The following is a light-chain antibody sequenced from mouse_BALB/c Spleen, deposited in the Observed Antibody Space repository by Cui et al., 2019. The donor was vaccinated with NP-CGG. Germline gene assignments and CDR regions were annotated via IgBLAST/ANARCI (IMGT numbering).Light chain of an antibody. CDR2: GTH. Sequence: QAVVTQESALTTSPGETVSLTCRSSTGAFTTSNYANWVQERPDHLFTGLIGGTHNRAPGVPARFSGSLIGDKAALTITGTQTEDEAIYFCALWYSNHWVFGGGTKLTVL. CDR3: ALWYSNHWV. V-gene: IGLV1*01. J-gene: IGLJ1*01. CDR1: TGAFTTSNY.